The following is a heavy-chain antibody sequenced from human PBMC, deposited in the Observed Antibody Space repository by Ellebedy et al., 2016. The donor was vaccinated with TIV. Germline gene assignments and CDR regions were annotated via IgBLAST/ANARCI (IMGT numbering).Heavy chain of an antibody. CDR1: GFTFSSYA. D-gene: IGHD6-19*01. J-gene: IGHJ3*02. V-gene: IGHV3-23*01. CDR2: ISGSGDTT. Sequence: PGGSLRLSFAAPGFTFSSYAMNWVRQAPGKGLEWVSAISGSGDTTYYADSVKGRFTISRDNSQDTVHLQMNSLRAEDTAVYYCTKRGVGWAAFDIWGPGSMVTVSS. CDR3: TKRGVGWAAFDI.